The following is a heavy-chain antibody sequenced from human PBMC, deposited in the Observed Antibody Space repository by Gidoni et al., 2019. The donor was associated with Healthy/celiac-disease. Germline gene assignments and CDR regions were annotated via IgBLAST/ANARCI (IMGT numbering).Heavy chain of an antibody. CDR2: IWYDGSNK. CDR3: ARGRLTGTREYYYYMDV. D-gene: IGHD1-7*01. J-gene: IGHJ6*03. CDR1: GFPFSRHG. V-gene: IGHV3-33*01. Sequence: QVQLVESGGGGVQPGRSLRLSCAASGFPFSRHGMPGVRQAPGKGLEWGAVIWYDGSNKYYADSVKGRFTIARDNSKNTLYLQMNSLRAEDTAVYYCARGRLTGTREYYYYMDVWGKGTTVTVSS.